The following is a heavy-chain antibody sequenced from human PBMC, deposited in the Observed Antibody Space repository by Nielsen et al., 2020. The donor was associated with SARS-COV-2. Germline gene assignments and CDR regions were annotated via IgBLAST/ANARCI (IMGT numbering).Heavy chain of an antibody. J-gene: IGHJ4*02. D-gene: IGHD1-1*01. CDR2: IGTSGGNS. CDR3: TTRTFYLDY. V-gene: IGHV3-23*01. Sequence: GESLKISCEASGITYINYGMSWVRQAPGKGLEWVSSIGTSGGNSYYSDSVKGRFTISRDISKNTLFLQMNSLRAEDTALYYCTTRTFYLDYWGQGTLVTVSS. CDR1: GITYINYG.